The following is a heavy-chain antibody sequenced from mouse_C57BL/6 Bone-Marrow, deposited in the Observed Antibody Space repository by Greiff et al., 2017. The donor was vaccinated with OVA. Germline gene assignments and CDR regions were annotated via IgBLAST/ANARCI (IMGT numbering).Heavy chain of an antibody. CDR1: GYTFTSYD. V-gene: IGHV1-85*01. Sequence: VQLQQSGPELVKPGASVKLSCKASGYTFTSYDINWVKQRPGQGLEWIGWIYPRAGSTKYNEKFKGKATLTVDTSSSTAYMELHSLTSEDSAVYFCARSLYYGNYDFDYWGQGTTLTVSS. CDR2: IYPRAGST. CDR3: ARSLYYGNYDFDY. D-gene: IGHD2-1*01. J-gene: IGHJ2*01.